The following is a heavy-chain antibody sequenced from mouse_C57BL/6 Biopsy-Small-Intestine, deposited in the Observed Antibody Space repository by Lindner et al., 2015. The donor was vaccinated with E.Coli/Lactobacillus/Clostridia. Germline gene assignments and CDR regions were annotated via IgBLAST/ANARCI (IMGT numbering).Heavy chain of an antibody. J-gene: IGHJ2*01. CDR3: ARWGLNWHYFDY. D-gene: IGHD4-1*02. Sequence: VQLQESGAELVRPGASVKLACKASGYTFTNYDINWVIQRPGQGLEWIGWIYPGDDSTKYNEKFKDKATLTVDTSSSTAYMELHSLTSEDSAVYFCARWGLNWHYFDYWGQGTTLTVSS. CDR1: GYTFTNYD. CDR2: IYPGDDST. V-gene: IGHV1-85*01.